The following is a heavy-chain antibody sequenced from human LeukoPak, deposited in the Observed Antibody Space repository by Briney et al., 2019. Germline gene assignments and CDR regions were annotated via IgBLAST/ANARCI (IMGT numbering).Heavy chain of an antibody. D-gene: IGHD5-24*01. CDR1: GFTVSSNY. V-gene: IGHV3-53*01. CDR2: IYGGGNI. J-gene: IGHJ4*02. CDR3: ARGAGYNYPYYFDY. Sequence: GGSLRLSCAASGFTVSSNYMNWVRQAPGKGLEWVSVIYGGGNIYYADSVKGRFTISRDNSKNTLYLQMNSLRAEDTAVYYCARGAGYNYPYYFDYWGQGTLVTVTS.